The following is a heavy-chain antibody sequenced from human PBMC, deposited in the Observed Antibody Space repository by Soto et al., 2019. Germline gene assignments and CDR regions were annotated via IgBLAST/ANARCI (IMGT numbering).Heavy chain of an antibody. V-gene: IGHV1-46*01. D-gene: IGHD3-3*01. CDR3: ARDLVRFLEWSHTYYGLDG. Sequence: ASVKVSCKASGYTFTSYYMHWVRQAPGQGLEWMGIINPSGGSTSYAQKFQGRVTMTRDTSTSTVYMELSSLRSEDTAVYYCARDLVRFLEWSHTYYGLDGWGQGTTVTVSS. CDR1: GYTFTSYY. J-gene: IGHJ6*01. CDR2: INPSGGST.